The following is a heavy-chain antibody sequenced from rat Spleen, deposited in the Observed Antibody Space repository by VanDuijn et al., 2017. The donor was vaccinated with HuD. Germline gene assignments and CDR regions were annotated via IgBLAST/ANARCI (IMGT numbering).Heavy chain of an antibody. CDR2: IWAGGST. J-gene: IGHJ2*01. V-gene: IGHV2-72*01. CDR3: ARHASLADYFDY. Sequence: QVQLKESGPGLMQPSETLSLTCTVSGFSLTSNGVGWVRQPLGKGLVWMGTIWAGGSTNYNSAVQSRLSISRDTSKSQVFLKMNSLQPEDTGTYYCARHASLADYFDYWGQGVMVTVSS. CDR1: GFSLTSNG.